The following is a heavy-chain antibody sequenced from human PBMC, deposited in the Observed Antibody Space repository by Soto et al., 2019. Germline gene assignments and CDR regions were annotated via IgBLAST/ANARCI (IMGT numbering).Heavy chain of an antibody. CDR2: ISGSGGTI. D-gene: IGHD6-13*01. Sequence: AGGSLSLSCAASGFTFSTYNMNWVRQAPGKGLEWVSSISGSGGTIYYADSVKGRFTISRDNSKNTLCLQMDSLRDEDTAVYFCAKRSPVAGTFDYWGQGTLVTVS. J-gene: IGHJ4*02. V-gene: IGHV3-23*01. CDR1: GFTFSTYN. CDR3: AKRSPVAGTFDY.